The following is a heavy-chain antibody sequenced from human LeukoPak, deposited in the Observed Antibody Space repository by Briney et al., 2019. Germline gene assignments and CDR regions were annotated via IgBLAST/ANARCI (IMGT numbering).Heavy chain of an antibody. CDR2: ITTSSSYI. D-gene: IGHD6-13*01. J-gene: IGHJ4*02. CDR1: GGSFSGYY. V-gene: IGHV3-21*04. Sequence: ETLSLTCAVYGGSFSGYYWSWIRQAPGQGLEWVSSITTSSSYIYYADSVKGRFTISRDNVKNSLYLQMNSLRAEDTAVYYCAKDHPAAAGPYYFDYWGQGTLVTVSS. CDR3: AKDHPAAAGPYYFDY.